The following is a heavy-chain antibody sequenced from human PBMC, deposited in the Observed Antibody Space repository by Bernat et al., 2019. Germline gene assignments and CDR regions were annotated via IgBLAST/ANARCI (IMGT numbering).Heavy chain of an antibody. CDR2: INTDGTTT. Sequence: EVQLAESGGGLVQPGGSLRLSCAASGFTFSQYWMDWVRQAPGKGPVWVSRINTDGTTTNYADSVKGRFTMSRDNAKNIIYLQMNSLRAEDTAVYYCVRDLNRKLDYWGQGTQVTVSP. J-gene: IGHJ4*02. V-gene: IGHV3-74*01. CDR3: VRDLNRKLDY. CDR1: GFTFSQYW. D-gene: IGHD1-1*01.